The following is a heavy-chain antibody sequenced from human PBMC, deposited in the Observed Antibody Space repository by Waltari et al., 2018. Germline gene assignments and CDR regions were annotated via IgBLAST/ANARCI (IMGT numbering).Heavy chain of an antibody. D-gene: IGHD3-22*01. V-gene: IGHV3-7*01. Sequence: EVQLVESGGGLVQPGGSLRLSCAASGFTLSSYWMSWVRQAPGKGLGWVANIKKDGSEEYYVDSVRGRFTISRDNAKNSLYLQMTSLRPEDTAVYYCARDQWFAFDIWGQGTMVTVSS. CDR2: IKKDGSEE. CDR3: ARDQWFAFDI. CDR1: GFTLSSYW. J-gene: IGHJ3*02.